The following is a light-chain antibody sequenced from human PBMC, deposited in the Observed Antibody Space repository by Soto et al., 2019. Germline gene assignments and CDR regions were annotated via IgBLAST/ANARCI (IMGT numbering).Light chain of an antibody. CDR1: QSVNSNY. V-gene: IGKV3-20*01. CDR2: STS. J-gene: IGKJ1*01. CDR3: QQYDKSPWT. Sequence: EIVLTQSPGTLSLSPGEGATLSCRASQSVNSNYLAWFQQKPGQAPRLPIYSTSNRATGIPDRFSGSGSGTDFTLTISSLEPGDFVVYYCQQYDKSPWTFGKGTKVESK.